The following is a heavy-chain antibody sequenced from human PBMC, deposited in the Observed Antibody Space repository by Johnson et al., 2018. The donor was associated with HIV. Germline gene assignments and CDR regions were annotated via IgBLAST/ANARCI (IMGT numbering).Heavy chain of an antibody. CDR1: GFTVSSNY. D-gene: IGHD6-19*01. CDR2: RGSGDST. V-gene: IGHV3-53*01. Sequence: VQLVESGGGLIQPGGSLRLSCAASGFTVSSNYMSWVRQAPGKGLEWVSTLRGSGDSTYYADSVKGRFTISRDNSKNTLYLQMNSLIAEDTAVYYCARTGRAVAGTPHAVDIWGQGTMVTVSS. J-gene: IGHJ3*02. CDR3: ARTGRAVAGTPHAVDI.